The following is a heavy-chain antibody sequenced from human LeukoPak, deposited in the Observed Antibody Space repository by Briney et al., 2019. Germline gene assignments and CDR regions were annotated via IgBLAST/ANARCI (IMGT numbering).Heavy chain of an antibody. Sequence: ASVKVSCKASGGTFSSYAISWVRQAPGQGLEWMGGIVPIFGTANYAQKFQGRVTITADESTSTAYMELSSLRAEDTALYYCAKDIRRGDNYGYDQFAYWGQGIQVTVSS. J-gene: IGHJ4*02. V-gene: IGHV1-69*13. CDR2: IVPIFGTA. CDR3: AKDIRRGDNYGYDQFAY. D-gene: IGHD5-18*01. CDR1: GGTFSSYA.